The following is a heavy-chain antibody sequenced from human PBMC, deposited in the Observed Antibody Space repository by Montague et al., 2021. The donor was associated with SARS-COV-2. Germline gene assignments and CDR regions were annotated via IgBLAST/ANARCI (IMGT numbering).Heavy chain of an antibody. J-gene: IGHJ3*02. CDR3: ARRGLGYCSSTSCQNAFDI. Sequence: SETLSLTSTVSGGSISSYYWSWIRQPPGKGLEWIGYIYYSGSTNYNPSLKSRVTISVDTSKNQFSLKLSSVTAADTTVYYCARRGLGYCSSTSCQNAFDIWAQGTMVTVSS. CDR1: GGSISSYY. D-gene: IGHD2-2*01. CDR2: IYYSGST. V-gene: IGHV4-59*08.